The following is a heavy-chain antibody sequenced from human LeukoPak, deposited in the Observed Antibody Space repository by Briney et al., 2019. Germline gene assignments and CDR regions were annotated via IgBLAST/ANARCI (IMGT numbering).Heavy chain of an antibody. CDR2: IYYSGST. J-gene: IGHJ4*02. Sequence: KPSETLSLTCTVSGGSISSSSYYWGWIRQPPGKGLEWIGSIYYSGSTYYNPSLKSRVTISVDTSKHQFSLKLSSVTAADTAVYYCARDKGAAAGHFDYWGQGTLVTVSS. CDR3: ARDKGAAAGHFDY. V-gene: IGHV4-39*02. CDR1: GGSISSSSYY. D-gene: IGHD6-13*01.